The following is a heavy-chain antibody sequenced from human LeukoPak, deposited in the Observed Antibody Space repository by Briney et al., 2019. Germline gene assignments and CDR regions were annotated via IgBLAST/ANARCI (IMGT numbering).Heavy chain of an antibody. D-gene: IGHD3-9*01. CDR3: ARRYFDWSCDP. Sequence: PSETLSLTCSVSGGSISSSTYYWGWIRQPPGKGLEWIGSICYSGSSHYNPSLKSRVTISVDTSKNQFSLKLSSVTAADTAVYYCARRYFDWSCDPCGQGTLVTVSS. CDR2: ICYSGSS. CDR1: GGSISSSTYY. J-gene: IGHJ5*02. V-gene: IGHV4-39*01.